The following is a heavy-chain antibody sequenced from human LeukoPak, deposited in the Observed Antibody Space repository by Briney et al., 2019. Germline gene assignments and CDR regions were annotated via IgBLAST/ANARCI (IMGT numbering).Heavy chain of an antibody. V-gene: IGHV3-53*01. CDR2: IYSGGST. J-gene: IGHJ4*02. D-gene: IGHD3-9*01. Sequence: GGSLRLSCAASGLTVSSNYMSWVRQAPGKGLEWVSVIYSGGSTYYADSVKGRFTISRDNSKNTLHLQMNSLRAEDTAVYYCATGYDILTGPQFGYWGQGTLVTVSS. CDR3: ATGYDILTGPQFGY. CDR1: GLTVSSNY.